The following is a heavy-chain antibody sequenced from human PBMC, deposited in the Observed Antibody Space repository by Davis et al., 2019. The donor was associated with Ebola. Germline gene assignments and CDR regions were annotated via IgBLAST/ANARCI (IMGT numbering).Heavy chain of an antibody. CDR3: ARAGRVVVVPAAILVIAARDAYYYGMDV. CDR1: GFTFSGSA. D-gene: IGHD2-2*02. CDR2: ISSSSSYI. J-gene: IGHJ6*02. Sequence: GESLKISCAASGFTFSGSAMHWVRQAPGKGLEWVSSISSSSSYIYYADSVKGRFTISRDNAKNSLYLQMNSLRAEDTAVYYCARAGRVVVVPAAILVIAARDAYYYGMDVWGQGTTVTVSS. V-gene: IGHV3-21*01.